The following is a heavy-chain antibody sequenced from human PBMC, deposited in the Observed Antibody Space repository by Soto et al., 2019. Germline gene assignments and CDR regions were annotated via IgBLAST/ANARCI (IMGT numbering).Heavy chain of an antibody. J-gene: IGHJ6*02. D-gene: IGHD5-18*01. CDR3: AKALIQLWFRDLYYGMDV. CDR2: ISGSGGST. Sequence: GGSLRLSCAASGFTFSSYAMSWVRQAPGKGLEWVSAISGSGGSTYYADSVKGRFTISRDNSKNTLYLQMNSLRAEDTAVYYCAKALIQLWFRDLYYGMDVWGQGTTVTVSS. V-gene: IGHV3-23*01. CDR1: GFTFSSYA.